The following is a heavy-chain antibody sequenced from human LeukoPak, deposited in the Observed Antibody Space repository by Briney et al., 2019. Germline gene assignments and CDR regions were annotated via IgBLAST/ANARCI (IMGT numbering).Heavy chain of an antibody. CDR3: ARTPYSSRPLSY. J-gene: IGHJ4*02. V-gene: IGHV5-51*01. Sequence: GGSLQIPSRASACCFTSYWIIWWRRLPGKNRLEMVIIYTRDSNNKYSAYFQGQVTISADKSISTAYLQWRSLKASDTAVYYCARTPYSSRPLSYCGQGTLVTVSS. D-gene: IGHD6-13*01. CDR1: ACCFTSYW. CDR2: IYTRDSNN.